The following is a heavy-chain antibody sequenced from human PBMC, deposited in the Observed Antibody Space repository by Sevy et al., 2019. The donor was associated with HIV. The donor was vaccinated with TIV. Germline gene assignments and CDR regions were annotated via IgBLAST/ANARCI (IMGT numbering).Heavy chain of an antibody. Sequence: SETLSLTCAFSGGSISSGGYSWSWIRQPPGKGLEWIGYIYHSGSTYYNPSLKSRVTISVDRSKNQFSLKLSSVTAADTAVYYCARGGGITMVQGVFDYWGQGTLVTVSS. D-gene: IGHD3-10*01. V-gene: IGHV4-30-2*01. CDR2: IYHSGST. CDR1: GGSISSGGYS. J-gene: IGHJ4*02. CDR3: ARGGGITMVQGVFDY.